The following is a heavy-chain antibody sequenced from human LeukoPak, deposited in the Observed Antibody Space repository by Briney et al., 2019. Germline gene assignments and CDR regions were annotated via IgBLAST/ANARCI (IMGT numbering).Heavy chain of an antibody. D-gene: IGHD3-22*01. CDR3: AGAIPFDSSGLYYDFDY. CDR2: IYYSGST. J-gene: IGHJ4*02. CDR1: GGSISSYY. Sequence: SETLSLTCTVSGGSISSYYWSWIRQPPGKGLEWIGYIYYSGSTNYNPSLKSRVTISVDTSKNQFSLKLTSVTAADTAVDYWAGAIPFDSSGLYYDFDYWGQEPLFTVSS. V-gene: IGHV4-59*01.